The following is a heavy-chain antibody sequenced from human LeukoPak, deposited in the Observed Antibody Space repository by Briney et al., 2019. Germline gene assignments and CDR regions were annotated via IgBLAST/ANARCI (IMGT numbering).Heavy chain of an antibody. J-gene: IGHJ4*02. D-gene: IGHD3-3*01. CDR2: IYYSGST. Sequence: SETLSLPCTLTGRSISSYYSSCIRHPPQKGLEWSGYIYYSGSTNYNTSLKSRVPLSVDTSQNQISLKLSSVTGADTSVYYCARHPVWSGPPTWGQGTLVTVSS. CDR1: GRSISSYY. V-gene: IGHV4-59*08. CDR3: ARHPVWSGPPT.